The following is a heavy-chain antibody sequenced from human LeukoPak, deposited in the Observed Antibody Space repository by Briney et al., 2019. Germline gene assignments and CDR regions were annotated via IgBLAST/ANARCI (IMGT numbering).Heavy chain of an antibody. V-gene: IGHV3-30*18. CDR3: AKRGNYYDSSGYADYFDY. CDR1: GFTFSSYG. CDR2: ISYDGSNK. D-gene: IGHD3-22*01. J-gene: IGHJ4*02. Sequence: GRSLRLSCAASGFTFSSYGMHWVRQAPGKGLEWVAVISYDGSNKYYADSVKGRFTISRDNSKTTLYLQMNSLRADDTAVYYCAKRGNYYDSSGYADYFDYWGQGTLVTVSS.